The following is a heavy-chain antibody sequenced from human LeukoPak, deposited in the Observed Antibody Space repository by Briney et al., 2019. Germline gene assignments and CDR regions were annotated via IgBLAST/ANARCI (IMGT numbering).Heavy chain of an antibody. J-gene: IGHJ4*02. V-gene: IGHV1-2*02. CDR1: GYTFTGYY. Sequence: GASVKVSCKASGYTFTGYYMHWVRQAPGQGLEWMGWINPNSGGTNYAQKFQGRVTMTRDTSISTAYMELSRLRSDDTAVYYCARTEISGSSGRYGVFDYWGQGTLVTVSS. CDR2: INPNSGGT. CDR3: ARTEISGSSGRYGVFDY. D-gene: IGHD6-19*01.